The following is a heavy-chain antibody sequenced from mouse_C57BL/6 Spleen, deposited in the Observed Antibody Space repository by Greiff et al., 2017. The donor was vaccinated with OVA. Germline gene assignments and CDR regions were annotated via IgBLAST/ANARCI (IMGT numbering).Heavy chain of an antibody. V-gene: IGHV1-82*01. Sequence: VQLQESGPELVKPGASVKISCKASGYAFSSSWMNWVKQRPGKGLEWIGRIYPGDGDTNYNGKFKGKATLTADKSSSTAYMQLSSLTSEDSAVYFCAREYSSGYYFDYWGQGTTLTVSS. D-gene: IGHD3-2*02. CDR1: GYAFSSSW. CDR3: AREYSSGYYFDY. J-gene: IGHJ2*01. CDR2: IYPGDGDT.